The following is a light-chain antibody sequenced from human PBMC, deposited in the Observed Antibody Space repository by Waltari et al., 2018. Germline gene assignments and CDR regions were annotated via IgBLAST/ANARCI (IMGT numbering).Light chain of an antibody. Sequence: QSALTQPPSASGSPGQSLTISCTGTSSDVGRYNYFSWYQKHPGKAPKLMIDEVSKRPSGVPARLSGSKSGNTASLTVSGLQAEDEADYYCSSYAGSNNVVFGGGTKLTVL. CDR3: SSYAGSNNVV. CDR2: EVS. CDR1: SSDVGRYNY. J-gene: IGLJ2*01. V-gene: IGLV2-8*01.